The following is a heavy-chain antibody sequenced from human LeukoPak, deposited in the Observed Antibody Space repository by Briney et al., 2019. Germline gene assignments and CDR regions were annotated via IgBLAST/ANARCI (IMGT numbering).Heavy chain of an antibody. CDR3: ARHVAFGSWTHFDY. Sequence: GESLKISCMASGYSFTNYWIGWVRRMPGKGLEWMGIIQPGDSDIRYSPSFQGQVTISADKSISTAYLQWSSLKASDTAIYYCARHVAFGSWTHFDYWGQGTLVTVSS. D-gene: IGHD3-16*01. CDR1: GYSFTNYW. V-gene: IGHV5-51*01. J-gene: IGHJ4*02. CDR2: IQPGDSDI.